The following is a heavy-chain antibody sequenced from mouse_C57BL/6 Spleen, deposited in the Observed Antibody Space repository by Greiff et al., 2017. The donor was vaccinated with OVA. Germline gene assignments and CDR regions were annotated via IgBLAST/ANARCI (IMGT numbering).Heavy chain of an antibody. V-gene: IGHV1-80*01. Sequence: QVQLQQSGAELVKPGASVKISCKASGYAFSSYWMNWMKQRPGKGLEWIGQIYPGDGDTNYNGKFKGKATLTADKSSSTAYMQLSSLTSEDSAVYFCARGVVWDYWGQGTTLTVSS. CDR3: ARGVVWDY. J-gene: IGHJ2*01. D-gene: IGHD1-1*02. CDR1: GYAFSSYW. CDR2: IYPGDGDT.